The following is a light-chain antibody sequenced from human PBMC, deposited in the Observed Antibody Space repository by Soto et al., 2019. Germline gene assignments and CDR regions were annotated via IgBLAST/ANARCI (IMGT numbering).Light chain of an antibody. V-gene: IGLV8-61*01. Sequence: QTVVTQEPSFSVSPGGTVTLTCALSSGSVSPSYYPSWYQQTPGQAPRTVIHSTNTRSSGVPDRFSGSILGNKAALTITGAQADDESDYYCVLYMGSGMSLFGGGTKVTAL. J-gene: IGLJ3*02. CDR2: STN. CDR3: VLYMGSGMSL. CDR1: SGSVSPSYY.